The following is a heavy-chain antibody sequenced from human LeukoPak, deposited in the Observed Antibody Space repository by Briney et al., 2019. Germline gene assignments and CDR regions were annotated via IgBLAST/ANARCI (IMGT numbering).Heavy chain of an antibody. CDR2: ISSNGGST. CDR3: ARGRAPGDSSGYYIIDY. V-gene: IGHV3-64*01. J-gene: IGHJ4*02. D-gene: IGHD3-22*01. Sequence: GGSQRLSCAASGFTFSSYAMHWGRQAPGKGLEYVSAISSNGGSTYYANSVKGRFTISRDNSKNTLYLQMGSLRAEDMAVYYCARGRAPGDSSGYYIIDYWGQGTLVPVSS. CDR1: GFTFSSYA.